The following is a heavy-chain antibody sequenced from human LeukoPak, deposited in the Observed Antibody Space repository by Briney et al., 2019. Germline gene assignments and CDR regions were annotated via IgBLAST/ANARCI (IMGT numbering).Heavy chain of an antibody. CDR2: ISAYNGNT. V-gene: IGHV1-18*01. D-gene: IGHD4-17*01. CDR1: GYTFTSYG. Sequence: GASVKVSCKASGYTFTSYGISWVRQAPGQGLEWMGWISAYNGNTNYAQKLQGGVTMTTDTSTSTAYMELRSLRSDDTAVYYCARETGVNDYGDYVMVAAFDIWGQGTMVTVSS. CDR3: ARETGVNDYGDYVMVAAFDI. J-gene: IGHJ3*02.